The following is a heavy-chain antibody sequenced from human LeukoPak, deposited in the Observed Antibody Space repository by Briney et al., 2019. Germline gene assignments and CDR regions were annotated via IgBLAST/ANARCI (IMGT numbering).Heavy chain of an antibody. D-gene: IGHD3-22*01. CDR3: AKDKELVVVITYFDY. CDR2: ISGSGGST. J-gene: IGHJ4*02. Sequence: ETLSLTCAVYSGSFSGYYWTWIRQPPGKGLEWVSAISGSGGSTYYADSVKGRFTISRDNSKNTLYLQMNSLRAEDTAVYYCAKDKELVVVITYFDYWGQGTLVTVSS. CDR1: SGSFSGYY. V-gene: IGHV3-23*01.